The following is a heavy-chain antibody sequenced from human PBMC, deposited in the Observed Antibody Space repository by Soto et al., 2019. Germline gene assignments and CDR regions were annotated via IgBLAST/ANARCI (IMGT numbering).Heavy chain of an antibody. J-gene: IGHJ6*02. Sequence: SETLSLTCAVYGGSFSGYYWSWIRQPPGKGLEWIGEINHSGSTNYNPSLKSRVTISVDTSKNQFSLKLSSVTAADTAVYYCARRGRLYIAARLGYYYGMDVWGQGTTVTVSS. CDR2: INHSGST. V-gene: IGHV4-34*01. CDR3: ARRGRLYIAARLGYYYGMDV. CDR1: GGSFSGYY. D-gene: IGHD6-6*01.